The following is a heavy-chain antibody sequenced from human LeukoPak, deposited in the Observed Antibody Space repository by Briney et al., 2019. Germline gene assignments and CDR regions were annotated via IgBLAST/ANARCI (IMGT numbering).Heavy chain of an antibody. Sequence: GASVKVSCKASGGTFSSYAISWVRHAPGQGLEWRGGSIPIFVTANYAQKFQGRVTITADESTRTAYMELSSLRSEATAVYYCARAGEAELRDGYFDYCGQGTLVTVYS. CDR3: ARAGEAELRDGYFDY. CDR2: SIPIFVTA. CDR1: GGTFSSYA. J-gene: IGHJ4*02. V-gene: IGHV1-69*13. D-gene: IGHD1-7*01.